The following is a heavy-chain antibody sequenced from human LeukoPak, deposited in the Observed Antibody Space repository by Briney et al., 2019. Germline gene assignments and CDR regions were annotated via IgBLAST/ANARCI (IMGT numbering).Heavy chain of an antibody. V-gene: IGHV4-31*03. D-gene: IGHD3-3*01. Sequence: SETLSLTCTVSGGSISSGGYYWSWICQHPGKGLEWIGYIYYSGSTYYNPSLKSRVTISVDTSKNQFSLKLSSVTAADTAVYYCARGEAISWSYNWFDPWGQGTLVTVSS. CDR3: ARGEAISWSYNWFDP. CDR1: GGSISSGGYY. CDR2: IYYSGST. J-gene: IGHJ5*02.